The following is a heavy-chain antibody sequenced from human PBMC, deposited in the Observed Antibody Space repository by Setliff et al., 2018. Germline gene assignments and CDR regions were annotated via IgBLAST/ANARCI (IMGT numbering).Heavy chain of an antibody. J-gene: IGHJ3*01. CDR1: GYIFTNYW. CDR2: IYPGDSDT. Sequence: PGESLKISCKASGYIFTNYWIGWVRQMPGKGLEWMGVIYPGDSDTRYSPSFQGQVTISADKSINTAYLQWSSLKASDTAIYYCTRHEDRNKCTSSSCYRENDAFDVWGQGAMVPSPQ. CDR3: TRHEDRNKCTSSSCYRENDAFDV. D-gene: IGHD2-2*01. V-gene: IGHV5-51*01.